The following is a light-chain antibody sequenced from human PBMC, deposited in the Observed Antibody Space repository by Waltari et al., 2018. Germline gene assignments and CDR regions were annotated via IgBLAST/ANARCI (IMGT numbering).Light chain of an antibody. CDR2: ELP. CDR1: PSTRADYIR. CDR3: CSHTKMDTWV. Sequence: QSALTQPASMSGSPGQSISTSCVGTPSTRADYIRISWYQQLPGEVPNPLLYELPNRPSGISRRFSGSKSGTTAFLSISGLQPEDEADYYCCSHTKMDTWVFGGGTTLTVL. V-gene: IGLV2-14*01. J-gene: IGLJ3*02.